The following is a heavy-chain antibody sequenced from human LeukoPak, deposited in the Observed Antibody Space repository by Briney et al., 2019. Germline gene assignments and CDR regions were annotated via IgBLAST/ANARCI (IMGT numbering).Heavy chain of an antibody. D-gene: IGHD4-17*01. J-gene: IGHJ4*02. Sequence: GGSLRLSCAASGFTFSSYSMNWVRQAPGKGLEWVSSISSSSSYIYYADSVKGRFTISRDNFKNSLYLQMNSLRAEDTAVYYCARDIADYGDYPADYWGQGTLVTVSS. CDR1: GFTFSSYS. CDR2: ISSSSSYI. V-gene: IGHV3-21*01. CDR3: ARDIADYGDYPADY.